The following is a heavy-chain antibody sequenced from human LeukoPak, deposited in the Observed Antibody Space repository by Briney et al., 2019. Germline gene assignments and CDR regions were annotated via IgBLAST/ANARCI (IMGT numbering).Heavy chain of an antibody. Sequence: SVKVSCKASGGTFSSYAISWVRQAPGQGLEWMGGIIPIFGTANYAQKFQGRVTIAADESTSTAYMELSSLRSEDTAVYYCARVGYYDSSGYYPLGAFDIWGQGTMVTVSS. CDR1: GGTFSSYA. CDR3: ARVGYYDSSGYYPLGAFDI. J-gene: IGHJ3*02. D-gene: IGHD3-22*01. CDR2: IIPIFGTA. V-gene: IGHV1-69*13.